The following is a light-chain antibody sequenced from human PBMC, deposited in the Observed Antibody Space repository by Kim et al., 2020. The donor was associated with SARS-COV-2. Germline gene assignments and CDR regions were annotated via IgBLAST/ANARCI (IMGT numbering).Light chain of an antibody. CDR1: SLRSYY. CDR3: NSRGSNDNVL. CDR2: GKN. Sequence: PLVQTVRITCQGDSLRSYYATWYQQKPGQAPIVVIDGKNNRPSGIPDRFSGTGSGDTASLTITGTQTGDEADYYCNSRGSNDNVLFGGGTQLTVL. J-gene: IGLJ2*01. V-gene: IGLV3-19*01.